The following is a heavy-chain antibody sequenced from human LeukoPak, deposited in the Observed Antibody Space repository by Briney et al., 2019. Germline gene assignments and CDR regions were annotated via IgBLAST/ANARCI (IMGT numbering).Heavy chain of an antibody. CDR3: ARGTASYSSSSEGFDY. D-gene: IGHD6-6*01. CDR1: GYTFTSYY. CDR2: INPSGGST. V-gene: IGHV1-46*01. J-gene: IGHJ4*02. Sequence: ASVKVSCKASGYTFTSYYMHWVRQAPGQGLEWMGIINPSGGSTRYAQKFQGRVTMTRDTSTSTVYMELSSLRSEDTAVYYCARGTASYSSSSEGFDYWGQGTLVNV.